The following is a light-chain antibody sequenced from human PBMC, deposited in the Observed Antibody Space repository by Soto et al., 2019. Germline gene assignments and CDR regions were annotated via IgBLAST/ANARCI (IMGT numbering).Light chain of an antibody. J-gene: IGKJ4*01. CDR3: QQYNSYSLT. V-gene: IGKV1-5*01. CDR2: GAS. Sequence: DIQMTQSPSTLSASVGDRVTITCRASQSVTSRLAWYQQKPGKAPKLLIYGASNLESGVPSRFSGSGSGTEFTLTISSLQPDDFATYYRQQYNSYSLTFGGGTTVEIK. CDR1: QSVTSR.